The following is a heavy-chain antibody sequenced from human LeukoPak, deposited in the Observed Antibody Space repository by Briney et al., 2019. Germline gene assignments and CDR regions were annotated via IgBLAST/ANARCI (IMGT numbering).Heavy chain of an antibody. Sequence: SETLSLTCTVSGGSISSSSYYWGWIRQPPGKGLEWIGSIYYSGNTYYNPSLKSRVTISVDTSKNQFSLKLSSVTAADTAVYYCARGASSSWYPTGLDWRPKVKWYLDLWGRGTLVTVSS. J-gene: IGHJ2*01. V-gene: IGHV4-39*07. CDR2: IYYSGNT. D-gene: IGHD6-13*01. CDR3: ARGASSSWYPTGLDWRPKVKWYLDL. CDR1: GGSISSSSYY.